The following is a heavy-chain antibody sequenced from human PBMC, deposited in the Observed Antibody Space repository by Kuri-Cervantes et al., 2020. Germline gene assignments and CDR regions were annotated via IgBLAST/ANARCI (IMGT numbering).Heavy chain of an antibody. V-gene: IGHV1-69*05. CDR3: AKGSPLDY. D-gene: IGHD1-14*01. CDR1: GGTLSSYA. Sequence: SVKVSCKASGGTLSSYAISWVRQAPGQGLEWMGGIIPIFGTANYAQKLQGRVTMTTDTSTSTAYMELRSLRSDDTAVYYCAKGSPLDYWGQGTLVTVSS. CDR2: IIPIFGTA. J-gene: IGHJ4*02.